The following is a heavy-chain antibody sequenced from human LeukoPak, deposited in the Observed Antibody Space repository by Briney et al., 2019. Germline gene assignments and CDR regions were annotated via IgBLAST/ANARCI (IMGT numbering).Heavy chain of an antibody. Sequence: SETLSLTCTVSGGSISSYYWSWVRQPPGKGLEWIGYIYYSGSTNYNPSLKSRVTISLDTTKNQFSLKLSSVTAADTAVYYCARGLYCSSSTSCYDYGMDVWGQGTTVTVSS. CDR2: IYYSGST. V-gene: IGHV4-59*01. J-gene: IGHJ6*02. CDR3: ARGLYCSSSTSCYDYGMDV. D-gene: IGHD2-2*01. CDR1: GGSISSYY.